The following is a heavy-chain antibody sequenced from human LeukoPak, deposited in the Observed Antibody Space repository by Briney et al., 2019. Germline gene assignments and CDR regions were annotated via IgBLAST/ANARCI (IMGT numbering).Heavy chain of an antibody. CDR2: INPYNGYR. V-gene: IGHV1-18*01. Sequence: GASVKVSCKASGYTFNTYTITWVRQAPGQGLEWKGWINPYNGYRNYAQKLQGRVTMTTDTSTSTAYMELRSLSSDDTAVYYCARSGMVLRYLDWSLDDWGQGTLVTVSS. CDR1: GYTFNTYT. J-gene: IGHJ4*02. D-gene: IGHD3-9*01. CDR3: ARSGMVLRYLDWSLDD.